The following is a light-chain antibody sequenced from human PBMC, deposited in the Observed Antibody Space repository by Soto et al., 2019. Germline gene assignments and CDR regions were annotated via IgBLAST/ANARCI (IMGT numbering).Light chain of an antibody. Sequence: EIGLTQSPGTLSLSPGERATLSCRASQSVSSDYLAWYQQKPGQAPRLLIYGASRRAAGIPDRFSGSGSGTDFTLTISRLEPEDFAVYYCQQYGSSSWTFGQGTKVEIK. V-gene: IGKV3-20*01. CDR3: QQYGSSSWT. CDR2: GAS. CDR1: QSVSSDY. J-gene: IGKJ1*01.